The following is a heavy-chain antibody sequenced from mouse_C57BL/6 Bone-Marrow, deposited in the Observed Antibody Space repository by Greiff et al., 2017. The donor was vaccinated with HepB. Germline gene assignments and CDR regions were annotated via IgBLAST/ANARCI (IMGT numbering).Heavy chain of an antibody. J-gene: IGHJ4*01. V-gene: IGHV14-4*01. CDR3: TTTVVGGDYAMDY. CDR2: IDPENGDT. CDR1: GFNIKDDY. D-gene: IGHD1-1*01. Sequence: EVQRVESGAELVRPGASVKLSCTASGFNIKDDYMHWVKQRPEQGLEWIGWIDPENGDTEYASKFQGKATITADTASNTAYLQLSSLTPEDTAVYYCTTTVVGGDYAMDYWGQGTSVTVSS.